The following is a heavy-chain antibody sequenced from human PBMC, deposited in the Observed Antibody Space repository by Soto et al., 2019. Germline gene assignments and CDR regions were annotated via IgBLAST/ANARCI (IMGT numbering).Heavy chain of an antibody. CDR2: IFPSGTT. Sequence: SETLSLTCGVSGGSLSGATYSWNWIRQPPGKGLEWIGYIFPSGTTYYNPSLKSRVTISIDVSKSQFSLSLRSLTAADTAVYYCARSREFDYWSQGTLVTVSS. V-gene: IGHV4-30-2*01. J-gene: IGHJ4*02. CDR1: GGSLSGATYS. CDR3: ARSREFDY.